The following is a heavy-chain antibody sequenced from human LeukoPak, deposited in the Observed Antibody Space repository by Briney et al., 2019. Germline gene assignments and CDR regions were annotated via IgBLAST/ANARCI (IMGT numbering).Heavy chain of an antibody. Sequence: PGGSPRLSCTASRFTFSSYSMNWVRQAPGKGLEWVSSISSSSSYIYYADSVKGRFTISRDNAKNSLYLQMNSLRAEDTAVYYCARDHCTNGVCYGYNWFDPWGQGTLVTVSS. CDR3: ARDHCTNGVCYGYNWFDP. D-gene: IGHD2-8*01. CDR2: ISSSSSYI. CDR1: RFTFSSYS. J-gene: IGHJ5*02. V-gene: IGHV3-21*01.